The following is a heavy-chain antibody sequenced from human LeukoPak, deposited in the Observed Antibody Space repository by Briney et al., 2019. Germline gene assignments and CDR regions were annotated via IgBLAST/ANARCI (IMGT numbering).Heavy chain of an antibody. CDR3: AREPQGYNWNDPNDY. CDR1: GFTFSRYG. CDR2: ISSSSSYI. Sequence: SGGSLRLSCEASGFTFSRYGMSWVRQAPGKGLEWVSAISSSSSYIYYADSVKGRFTISRDNAKNSLYLQMNSLRAEDTAVYYCAREPQGYNWNDPNDYWGQGTLVTVSS. D-gene: IGHD1-1*01. J-gene: IGHJ4*02. V-gene: IGHV3-21*01.